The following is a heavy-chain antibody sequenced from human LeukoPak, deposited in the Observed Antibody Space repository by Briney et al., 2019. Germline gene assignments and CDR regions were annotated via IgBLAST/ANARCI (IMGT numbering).Heavy chain of an antibody. V-gene: IGHV3-48*03. CDR2: ISSSGSTI. J-gene: IGHJ4*02. CDR3: ARDSPRGGTFDY. Sequence: GGSLRLSCAASGFTFSSYEMNWVRQAPGKGLEWVSYISSSGSTIYYADSVKGRFTISRDNAKNSLYLQMNSLRAEDTAVYCCARDSPRGGTFDYWGQGTLVTVSS. CDR1: GFTFSSYE. D-gene: IGHD3-10*01.